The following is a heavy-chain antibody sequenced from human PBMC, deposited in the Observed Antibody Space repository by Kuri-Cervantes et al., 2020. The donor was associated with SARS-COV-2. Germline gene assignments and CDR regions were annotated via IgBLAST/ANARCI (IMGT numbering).Heavy chain of an antibody. CDR2: IYYSGST. J-gene: IGHJ6*03. V-gene: IGHV4-30-4*08. Sequence: SETLSLTCTVSGGSISSGDNYWSWIRQPLGEGLEWIGYIYYSGSTYYNPSLKSRVSISVDSSKNHFSLELTSVTAADTAVYYCARGLIGVADYHYYYMDVWGKGTTVTASS. CDR1: GGSISSGDNY. CDR3: ARGLIGVADYHYYYMDV. D-gene: IGHD3-22*01.